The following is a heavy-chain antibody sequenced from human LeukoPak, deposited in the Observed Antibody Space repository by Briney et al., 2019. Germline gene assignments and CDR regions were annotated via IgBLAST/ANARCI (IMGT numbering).Heavy chain of an antibody. D-gene: IGHD6-19*01. J-gene: IGHJ4*02. CDR2: IYYTGDI. Sequence: PSETLSLTCTVSDGSITSSYWSWVRQPPGKGLEYIGYIYYTGDINYNPSLKSRVTISMDTSKNQFSLKLSSVTAADTAVYYCARGFPGSGWYEGDYWGQGTLVTVSS. CDR1: DGSITSSY. V-gene: IGHV4-59*12. CDR3: ARGFPGSGWYEGDY.